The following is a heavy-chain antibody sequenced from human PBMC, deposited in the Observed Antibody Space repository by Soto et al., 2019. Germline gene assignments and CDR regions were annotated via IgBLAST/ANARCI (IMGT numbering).Heavy chain of an antibody. Sequence: QVQLVESGGGVVQPGRSLRLSCAASGFTFSSYAIHWVRQAPGKGLEWVAVISYDGSNKYYADSVKGRFTISRDNSKNTLYLQMNSLRAEDTAVFYCASDFDYWGQGTLVTVSS. CDR3: ASDFDY. CDR1: GFTFSSYA. J-gene: IGHJ4*02. V-gene: IGHV3-30*14. CDR2: ISYDGSNK.